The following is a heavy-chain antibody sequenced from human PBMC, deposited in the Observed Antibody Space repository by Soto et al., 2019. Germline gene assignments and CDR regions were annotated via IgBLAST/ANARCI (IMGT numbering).Heavy chain of an antibody. D-gene: IGHD3-22*01. J-gene: IGHJ6*04. V-gene: IGHV3-30*18. Sequence: PWGSLRLSCAASGFTFSSYGMHWVRQAPGKGLEWVAVISYYGSNKYYADSVKGRFTISRDNSKNTLYLQMNSLRAEDTAVYYCAKGGYYYDSSGYPWTEVWGKGNTVTVSA. CDR1: GFTFSSYG. CDR3: AKGGYYYDSSGYPWTEV. CDR2: ISYYGSNK.